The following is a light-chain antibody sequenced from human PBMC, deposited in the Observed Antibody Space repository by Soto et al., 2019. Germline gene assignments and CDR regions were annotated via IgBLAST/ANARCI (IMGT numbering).Light chain of an antibody. CDR3: QQYTSYPSP. CDR2: KAS. Sequence: IRISQYRSTLAASMRVRLTITCRASQSISSWLAWYQQKPGKAPKLLIYKASSLESGVPSRFSGSGSGTEFTLTISSLQPDDFATYHCQQYTSYPSPFGQGTKVDIK. V-gene: IGKV1-5*03. CDR1: QSISSW. J-gene: IGKJ1*01.